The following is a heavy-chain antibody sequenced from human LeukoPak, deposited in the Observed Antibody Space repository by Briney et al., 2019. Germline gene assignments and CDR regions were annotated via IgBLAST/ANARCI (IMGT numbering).Heavy chain of an antibody. J-gene: IGHJ4*02. Sequence: PSETLSLTCTVSGGSISSSSYYWGWIRQPPGKGLEWIGSIYYSGSTNYNPSLKSRVTISVDTSKNQFSLKLSSVTAADTAVYYCARDPVGGPPDYWGQGTLVTVSS. CDR1: GGSISSSSYY. V-gene: IGHV4-39*07. CDR3: ARDPVGGPPDY. D-gene: IGHD3-16*01. CDR2: IYYSGST.